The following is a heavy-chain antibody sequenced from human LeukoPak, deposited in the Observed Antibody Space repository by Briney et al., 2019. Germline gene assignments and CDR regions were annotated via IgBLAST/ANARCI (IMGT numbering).Heavy chain of an antibody. J-gene: IGHJ4*02. D-gene: IGHD3-22*01. V-gene: IGHV3-30-3*01. Sequence: GGSLRLSCAASGFTFSSYAMHWVRQAPGKGLEWVAVISYDGSNKYYADSVKGRFTISRDNSKNTLYLQMNSLRAEDTAVYYCARDENDSSGYGYWGQGTLVTVSS. CDR3: ARDENDSSGYGY. CDR2: ISYDGSNK. CDR1: GFTFSSYA.